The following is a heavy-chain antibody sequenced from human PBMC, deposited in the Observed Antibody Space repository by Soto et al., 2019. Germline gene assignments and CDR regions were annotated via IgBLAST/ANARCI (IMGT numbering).Heavy chain of an antibody. D-gene: IGHD3-3*02. CDR3: ARDEGQQISIKGYYYGMDV. V-gene: IGHV1-69*13. Sequence: ASVKVSCKASGGTFSSYAISWVRQAPGQGLEWMGGIIPIFGTANYAQKFQGRVTITADESTSTAYMELSSLRSEDTAVYYCARDEGQQISIKGYYYGMDVWGQGTTVTVSS. CDR1: GGTFSSYA. J-gene: IGHJ6*02. CDR2: IIPIFGTA.